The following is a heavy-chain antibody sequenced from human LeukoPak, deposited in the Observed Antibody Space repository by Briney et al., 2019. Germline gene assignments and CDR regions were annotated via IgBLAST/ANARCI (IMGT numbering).Heavy chain of an antibody. CDR3: ARQYRDSENYHGLDV. V-gene: IGHV6-1*01. J-gene: IGHJ6*02. CDR1: GDSVSSNSAA. CDR2: TYQRSRWYN. D-gene: IGHD6-6*01. Sequence: PSQTLSLTCAISGDSVSSNSAAWNWIRQSPSTGLEWLGRTYQRSRWYNDYAVSLKSRIIINPDTSKNQVSLQLNSVTPDDTAVYYCARQYRDSENYHGLDVWGQGTTVSVSS.